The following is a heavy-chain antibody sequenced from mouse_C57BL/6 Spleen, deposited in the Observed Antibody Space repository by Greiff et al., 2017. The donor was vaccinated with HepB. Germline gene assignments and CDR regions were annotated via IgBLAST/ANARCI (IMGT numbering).Heavy chain of an antibody. V-gene: IGHV3-6*01. CDR2: ISYDGSN. J-gene: IGHJ2*01. D-gene: IGHD2-4*01. CDR1: GYSITSGYY. Sequence: EVKLMESGPGLVKPSQSLSLTCSVTGYSITSGYYWNWIRQFPGNKLEWMGYISYDGSNNYNPSLKNRISITRDTSKNQFFLKLNSVTTEDTATYYCAYYDLFDYWGQGTTLTVSS. CDR3: AYYDLFDY.